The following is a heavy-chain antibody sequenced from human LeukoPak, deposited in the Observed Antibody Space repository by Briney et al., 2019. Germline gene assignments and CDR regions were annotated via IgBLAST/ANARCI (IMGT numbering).Heavy chain of an antibody. V-gene: IGHV4-30-2*01. D-gene: IGHD6-13*01. CDR1: GGSISTGSYY. J-gene: IGHJ4*02. CDR2: IYHSGST. Sequence: PSETLSLTCTVSGGSISTGSYYWSWVRQPPGKGLEWIGYIYHSGSTYYNPSLKSRVTISVDTSKNQFSLKLSSVTAADTAVYYCAGLIAAADSLYFDYWGQGTLVTVSS. CDR3: AGLIAAADSLYFDY.